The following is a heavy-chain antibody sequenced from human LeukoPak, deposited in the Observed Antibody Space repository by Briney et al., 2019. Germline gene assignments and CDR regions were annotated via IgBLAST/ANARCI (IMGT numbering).Heavy chain of an antibody. J-gene: IGHJ4*02. D-gene: IGHD2-21*02. Sequence: GASVKVSCKASGGTFSSYAISWVRQAPGQGLEWMGGIIPIFGTANYAQKFQGRVTITTDESTSTAYMELSSLRPEDTAVYYCASTFADYCGGDCYPYYFDYWGKGTLVTVSS. CDR1: GGTFSSYA. V-gene: IGHV1-69*05. CDR3: ASTFADYCGGDCYPYYFDY. CDR2: IIPIFGTA.